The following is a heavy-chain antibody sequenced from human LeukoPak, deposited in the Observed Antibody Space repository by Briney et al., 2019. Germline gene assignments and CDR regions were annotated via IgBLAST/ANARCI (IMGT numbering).Heavy chain of an antibody. CDR2: INPNSGGT. CDR1: GYTFTGYY. J-gene: IGHJ4*02. CDR3: ARSRSYYSRGFFEY. Sequence: ASVKVSCKASGYTFTGYYMHWVRQAPGQGLEWMGWINPNSGGTNYAQKFQGRVTMTRDTSISTAYMELSRLRSDDTAVYYCARSRSYYSRGFFEYWGQGTLVTVSS. D-gene: IGHD3-10*01. V-gene: IGHV1-2*02.